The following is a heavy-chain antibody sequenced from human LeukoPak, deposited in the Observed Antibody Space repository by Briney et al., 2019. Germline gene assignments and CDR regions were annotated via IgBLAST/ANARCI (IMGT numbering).Heavy chain of an antibody. CDR2: IRNDGSNK. Sequence: PGGSLRLSCAASGFTFSTYGMHWVRQAPGKGLEWVAFIRNDGSNKYYVESVKGRFTISRDNSKNTLYLQINTLRAEDTAVYYCAKDRYSDYWGQGTLVTVSS. V-gene: IGHV3-30*02. CDR1: GFTFSTYG. J-gene: IGHJ4*02. CDR3: AKDRYSDY.